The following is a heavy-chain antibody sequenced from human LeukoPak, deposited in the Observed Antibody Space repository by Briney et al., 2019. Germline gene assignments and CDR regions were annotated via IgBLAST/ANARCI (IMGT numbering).Heavy chain of an antibody. J-gene: IGHJ3*02. CDR3: ARATGTWGHDGFDI. D-gene: IGHD3-16*01. V-gene: IGHV1-18*01. CDR2: ISGSSSNT. CDR1: GYTFMSHG. Sequence: ASVEVSCKAYGYTFMSHGISWVRQAPGQGLEWRGWISGSSSNTNYAQRLQGRVTMTTDTSTTTAYMELRSLRSDDTAVYYCARATGTWGHDGFDIWGQGTMVTVSS.